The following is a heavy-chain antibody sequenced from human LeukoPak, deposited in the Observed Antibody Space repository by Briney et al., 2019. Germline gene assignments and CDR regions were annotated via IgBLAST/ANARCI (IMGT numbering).Heavy chain of an antibody. CDR3: AKDQPWGAPQWFDP. CDR1: GESFSGYF. CDR2: IKSKTDGGTT. V-gene: IGHV3-15*01. Sequence: ETLSLTCALYGESFSGYFWSWIRQTPGKGLEWVGRIKSKTDGGTTDYAAPVKGRFTISRDDSKNTLYLRMNSLRAEDTAVYYCAKDQPWGAPQWFDPWGQGTLVTVSS. D-gene: IGHD3-16*01. J-gene: IGHJ5*02.